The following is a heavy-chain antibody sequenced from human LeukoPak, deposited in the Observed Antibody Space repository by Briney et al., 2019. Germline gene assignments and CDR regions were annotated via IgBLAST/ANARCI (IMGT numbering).Heavy chain of an antibody. CDR2: IIPIFGTA. CDR1: GGTFSSYA. CDR3: ARRGYDYVWGSYRAPDY. Sequence: GSSVKVSCKASGGTFSSYAISWVRQAPGQGLEWMGGIIPIFGTANYAQRFQGRVTITADESTSTAYMELSSLRSEDTAVYYCARRGYDYVWGSYRAPDYWGQGTLATVSS. V-gene: IGHV1-69*01. J-gene: IGHJ4*02. D-gene: IGHD3-16*02.